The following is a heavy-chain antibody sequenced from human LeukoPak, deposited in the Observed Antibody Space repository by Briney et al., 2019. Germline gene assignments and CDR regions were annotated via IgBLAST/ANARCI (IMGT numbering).Heavy chain of an antibody. D-gene: IGHD3-10*01. Sequence: GGSLRLSCAASGFTFHNNGMSWVRQAPGKGLEWVSVISGSSRSTYHAESVKGRFTISRDNSKNTLFLQMNSLRAEDTAVYYCAKDPSAPVGRGGNWFDPWGQGTLVTVSS. CDR2: ISGSSRST. J-gene: IGHJ5*02. CDR1: GFTFHNNG. V-gene: IGHV3-23*01. CDR3: AKDPSAPVGRGGNWFDP.